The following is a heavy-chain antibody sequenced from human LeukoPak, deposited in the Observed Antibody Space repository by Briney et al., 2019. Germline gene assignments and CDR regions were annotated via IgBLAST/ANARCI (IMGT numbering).Heavy chain of an antibody. Sequence: SGGSLRLSCAASGFTFSSYAMSWVRQAPGKGLEWVSAISGSGGSTYYADSVKGRFTISRDNSKNTLYLQMNSLRAEDTAVYYCARAEYSGSYYPTSLFDYWGQGTLVTVSS. CDR1: GFTFSSYA. V-gene: IGHV3-23*01. CDR3: ARAEYSGSYYPTSLFDY. D-gene: IGHD1-26*01. J-gene: IGHJ4*02. CDR2: ISGSGGST.